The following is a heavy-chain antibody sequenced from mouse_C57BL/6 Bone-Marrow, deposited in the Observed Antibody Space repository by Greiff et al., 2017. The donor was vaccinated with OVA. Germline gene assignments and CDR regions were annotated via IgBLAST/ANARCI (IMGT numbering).Heavy chain of an antibody. CDR3: ARRGYSNYYFDY. J-gene: IGHJ2*01. Sequence: VQLQQPGAELVRPGTSVKLSCKASGYTFTSYWMHWVKQRPGQGLEWIGVIDPSDSYTNYNQKFKGKATLTVDTSSSTAYMQLSSLTSEDSAVYYCARRGYSNYYFDYWGKGTTLTVSS. D-gene: IGHD2-5*01. CDR2: IDPSDSYT. CDR1: GYTFTSYW. V-gene: IGHV1-59*01.